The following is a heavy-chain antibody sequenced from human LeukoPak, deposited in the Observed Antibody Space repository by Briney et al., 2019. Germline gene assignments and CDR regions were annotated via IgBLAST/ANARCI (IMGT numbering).Heavy chain of an antibody. CDR1: GFTVSSNY. CDR2: IYSGGST. J-gene: IGHJ6*02. D-gene: IGHD3-9*01. Sequence: GGSLRLSCAASGFTVSSNYMSWVRQAPGKGLEWVSVIYSGGSTYYADSVKGRFTISRDNSKNTLYLQMNSLRAEDTAVYYCARDHRYFDWLPSQHYYGMDVWGQGTTVTVSS. CDR3: ARDHRYFDWLPSQHYYGMDV. V-gene: IGHV3-66*01.